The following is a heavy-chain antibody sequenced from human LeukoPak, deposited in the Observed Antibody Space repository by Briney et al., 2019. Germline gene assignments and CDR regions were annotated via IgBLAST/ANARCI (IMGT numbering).Heavy chain of an antibody. CDR3: ARGPGTVGLSP. V-gene: IGHV4-34*01. D-gene: IGHD1/OR15-1a*01. CDR1: GGSFTNYY. CDR2: INHSGNT. Sequence: SETLSLTCNVSGGSFTNYYWSWTRQTPEKGLEWIGQINHSGNTSYSPSLRSRITLPVDRSKNQFSLKVTSVTAADTGVYYCARGPGTVGLSPWGQGTLVTVSS. J-gene: IGHJ5*02.